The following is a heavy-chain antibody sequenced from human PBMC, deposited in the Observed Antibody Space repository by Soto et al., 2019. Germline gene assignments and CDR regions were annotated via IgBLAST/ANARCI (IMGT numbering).Heavy chain of an antibody. D-gene: IGHD3-10*02. J-gene: IGHJ5*01. V-gene: IGHV3-74*01. CDR1: RGAFGDYW. CDR3: ARYVPHKWFDS. CDR2: INRDANDI. Sequence: EVQLVESGGGLVQPGGSLRLSCEASRGAFGDYWMHWVRQAPGKGLVWVSRINRDANDIIYADSVKGRFTASRDNAKNMVFLQMNSLRVADTAVYYCARYVPHKWFDSWGQGTLFTVSS.